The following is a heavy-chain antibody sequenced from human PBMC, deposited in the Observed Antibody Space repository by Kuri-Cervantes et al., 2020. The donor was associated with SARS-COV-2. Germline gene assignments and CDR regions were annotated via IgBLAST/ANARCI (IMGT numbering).Heavy chain of an antibody. J-gene: IGHJ3*02. D-gene: IGHD3-22*01. CDR2: ISGSGGST. CDR3: ANLRWLLIDDAFDI. Sequence: GESLKISCAASGFTFSSYAMSWVRQAPGKGLEWVSAISGSGGSTYYADSVKGRFTISRDNSKNTLYLQMNSLRAEDTAVYYCANLRWLLIDDAFDIWGQGTMVTVSS. CDR1: GFTFSSYA. V-gene: IGHV3-23*01.